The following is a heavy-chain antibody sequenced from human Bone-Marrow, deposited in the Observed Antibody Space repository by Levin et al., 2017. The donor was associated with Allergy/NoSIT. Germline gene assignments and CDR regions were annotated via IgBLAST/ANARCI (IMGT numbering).Heavy chain of an antibody. CDR3: ARPRMTTVNLYGMDV. J-gene: IGHJ6*02. CDR1: GFTFSSYS. CDR2: ISSSSSTI. D-gene: IGHD4-11*01. Sequence: RAGGSLRLSCAASGFTFSSYSMNWVRQAPGKGLEWVSYISSSSSTIYYADSVKGRFTISRDNAKNSLYLQMNSLRDEDTAVYYCARPRMTTVNLYGMDVWGQGTTVTVSS. V-gene: IGHV3-48*02.